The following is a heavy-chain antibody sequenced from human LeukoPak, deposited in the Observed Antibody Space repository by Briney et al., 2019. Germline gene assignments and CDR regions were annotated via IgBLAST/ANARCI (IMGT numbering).Heavy chain of an antibody. Sequence: GGSLRLSCAASGFTFNSYAMGWVRQAPGKGLEWVSTISGFGGSTYYADSVKGRFTISRDNSKNTLYLQMSSLRAEDTAVYYCATLRHYWGQGNLVTVSS. CDR3: ATLRHY. V-gene: IGHV3-23*01. CDR2: ISGFGGST. D-gene: IGHD3-9*01. J-gene: IGHJ4*02. CDR1: GFTFNSYA.